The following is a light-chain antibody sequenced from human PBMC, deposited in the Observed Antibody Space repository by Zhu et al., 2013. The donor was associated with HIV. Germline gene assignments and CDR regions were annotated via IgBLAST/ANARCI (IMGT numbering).Light chain of an antibody. V-gene: IGLV1-40*01. CDR1: SSNIGADHD. J-gene: IGLJ2*01. CDR3: QSYDSTHVV. CDR2: DNN. Sequence: QSVLTQPPSVSGAPGQRVTISCTGSSSNIGADHDVQWYQHLPGTAPRLLIYDNNNRPSGVPDRFSGSKSGTSASLAIXGLQAEDEADYYCQSYDSTHVVFGGGTKLTVL.